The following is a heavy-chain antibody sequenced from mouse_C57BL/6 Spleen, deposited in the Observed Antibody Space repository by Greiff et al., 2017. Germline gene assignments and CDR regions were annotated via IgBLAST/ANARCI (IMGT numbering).Heavy chain of an antibody. J-gene: IGHJ1*03. CDR2: FPPYNDET. Sequence: VKLMASGAELVKPGASVKMSCKASGYPFPTYSIEWMKQNHGKSLEWIGNFPPYNDETKYKEKFKGKDHLTVEKASSTVYLELSRLTSDDSAVYYCARRGDYYGSSSWYFDVWGTGTTVTVSS. CDR1: GYPFPTYS. CDR3: ARRGDYYGSSSWYFDV. V-gene: IGHV1-47*01. D-gene: IGHD1-1*01.